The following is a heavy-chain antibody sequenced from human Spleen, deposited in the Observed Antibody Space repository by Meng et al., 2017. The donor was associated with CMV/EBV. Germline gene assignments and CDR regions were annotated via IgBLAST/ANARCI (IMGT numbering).Heavy chain of an antibody. J-gene: IGHJ6*02. D-gene: IGHD2-2*01. V-gene: IGHV3-48*01. Sequence: GESLKISCAASGFTFSSYSMNWVRQAPGKGLEGVSYISSSSSTIYDADSVKGRFTISRDYSKSPLYLQMNSLRAEDTAVYYCARVGTCSSTNCYLGYYYYGMGVWGQGTTVTVSS. CDR1: GFTFSSYS. CDR2: ISSSSSTI. CDR3: ARVGTCSSTNCYLGYYYYGMGV.